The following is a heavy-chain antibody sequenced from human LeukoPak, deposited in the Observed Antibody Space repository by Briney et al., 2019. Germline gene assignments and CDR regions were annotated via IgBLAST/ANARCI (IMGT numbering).Heavy chain of an antibody. V-gene: IGHV4-4*02. CDR1: GGSISSSNW. Sequence: SETLSLTCAVSGGSISSSNWWSWVRQPPGKGLEWIGEIYHSGSTNYNPSLKSRVTISVDKSKNQFSLKLSSVTAADTAVYYCARDPLGYCSSTSCLNAFDIWGQGTMVTVSS. D-gene: IGHD2-2*01. J-gene: IGHJ3*02. CDR3: ARDPLGYCSSTSCLNAFDI. CDR2: IYHSGST.